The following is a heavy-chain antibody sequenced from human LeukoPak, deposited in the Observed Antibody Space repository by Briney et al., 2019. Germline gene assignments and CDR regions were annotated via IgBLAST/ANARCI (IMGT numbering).Heavy chain of an antibody. Sequence: SETLSLTCLVSGGSISTNTYYWAWIRQPPGKELEWIASIYYSGTTYYNPSLKSRVTISVDTSKNQFSLKLSSMTAADTAVYYCARLAGLSGSFDSWGQGTLVTVSS. CDR1: GGSISTNTYY. CDR2: IYYSGTT. V-gene: IGHV4-39*01. J-gene: IGHJ4*02. D-gene: IGHD2-21*01. CDR3: ARLAGLSGSFDS.